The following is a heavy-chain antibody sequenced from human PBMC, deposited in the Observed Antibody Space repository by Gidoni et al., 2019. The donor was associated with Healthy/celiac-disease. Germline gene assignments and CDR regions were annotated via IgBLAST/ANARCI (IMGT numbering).Heavy chain of an antibody. Sequence: EVQLLESGGGLVQPGGSLRLSCAASGFTFSSYAMGWVRQAPGKGLEWGSAISGSGGSTYYADSVKGRFTISRDNSKNTLYLQMNSLRAEDTAVYYCAKATGGVDYGMDVWGQGTTVTVSS. CDR2: ISGSGGST. CDR1: GFTFSSYA. J-gene: IGHJ6*02. V-gene: IGHV3-23*01. D-gene: IGHD2-15*01. CDR3: AKATGGVDYGMDV.